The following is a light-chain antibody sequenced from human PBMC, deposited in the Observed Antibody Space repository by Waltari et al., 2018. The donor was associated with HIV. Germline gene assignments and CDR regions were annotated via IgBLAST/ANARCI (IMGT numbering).Light chain of an antibody. J-gene: IGLJ1*01. Sequence: QPVLIHPPPASGAPGLRAPISCPERSPNTEIENVHWYQQFPGAAPKLLIYKDTQRPSGVPDRFTGSKSGTSASLAIGGLRSDDEADYYCVGWDSRLRGYVFGAGTKVTVL. V-gene: IGLV1-47*01. CDR1: SPNTEIEN. CDR2: KDT. CDR3: VGWDSRLRGYV.